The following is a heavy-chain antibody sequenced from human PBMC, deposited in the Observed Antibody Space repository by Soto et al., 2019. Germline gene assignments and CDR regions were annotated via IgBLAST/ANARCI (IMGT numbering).Heavy chain of an antibody. Sequence: PSETLSLTCTVSGGSISNNNYYWGWIRQPPGKGLEWIGSIFYTGNTYYNQSLRNRVTISVDTSKNQISLKVTSATAADTVVYYCARDGHGSGSYYSGFDYWGQGTLVTVSS. D-gene: IGHD3-10*01. CDR2: IFYTGNT. CDR3: ARDGHGSGSYYSGFDY. J-gene: IGHJ4*02. CDR1: GGSISNNNYY. V-gene: IGHV4-39*02.